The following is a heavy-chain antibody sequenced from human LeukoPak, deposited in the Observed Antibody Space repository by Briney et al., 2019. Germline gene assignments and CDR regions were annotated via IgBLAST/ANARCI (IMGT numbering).Heavy chain of an antibody. V-gene: IGHV3-11*04. CDR3: VRTARLSDY. D-gene: IGHD6-6*01. J-gene: IGHJ4*02. CDR2: ISNDGTTI. CDR1: GFTFSDHY. Sequence: PGGSLRLSCAASGFTFSDHYMSWIRQAPGKGLEWASYISNDGTTIKYADSVKGRFTVSRDNAKNSLYLQMSSLRVEDTAVYYCVRTARLSDYWGQGTLVTVSS.